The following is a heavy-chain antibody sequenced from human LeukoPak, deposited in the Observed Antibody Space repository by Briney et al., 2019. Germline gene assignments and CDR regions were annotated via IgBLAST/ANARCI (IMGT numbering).Heavy chain of an antibody. CDR2: IYHSGST. J-gene: IGHJ4*02. Sequence: PSETLSLTCAVSGYSISSGYYWGWIRQPPGKGLEWIGSIYHSGSTYYNPSLKSRVTISVDTSKNQFSLKLSSVTAADTAVYYCATDQGVAAKVRHFDYWGQGTLVTVSS. CDR1: GYSISSGYY. CDR3: ATDQGVAAKVRHFDY. D-gene: IGHD2-15*01. V-gene: IGHV4-38-2*02.